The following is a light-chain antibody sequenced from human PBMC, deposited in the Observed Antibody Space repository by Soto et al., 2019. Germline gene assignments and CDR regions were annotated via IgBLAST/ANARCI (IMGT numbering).Light chain of an antibody. Sequence: EIVLTQSPGTLSLSPGERATLSCRASESIRSSYLAWYQQKPGQAPRLLFYGASSRATGIPDRFSGSGSGTDFTLTISRLEPEDFAVYYCQEYGSSRTFGQGTKVEI. CDR3: QEYGSSRT. CDR2: GAS. J-gene: IGKJ1*01. CDR1: ESIRSSY. V-gene: IGKV3-20*01.